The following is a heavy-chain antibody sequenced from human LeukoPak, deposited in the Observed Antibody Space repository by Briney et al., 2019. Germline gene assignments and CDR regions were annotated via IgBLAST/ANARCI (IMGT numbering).Heavy chain of an antibody. Sequence: SETLYLTRAVEGGSFSGNYWSWIRQPPRKGLYWIGRMDTSGSTNYNPSLKSRATMSVDTSKNQFSLKLSSVTAADTAVYYCARESAVRGVIQGTGNMDVWGKGTTVTISS. V-gene: IGHV4-59*10. CDR2: MDTSGST. CDR3: ARESAVRGVIQGTGNMDV. D-gene: IGHD3-10*01. J-gene: IGHJ6*03. CDR1: GGSFSGNY.